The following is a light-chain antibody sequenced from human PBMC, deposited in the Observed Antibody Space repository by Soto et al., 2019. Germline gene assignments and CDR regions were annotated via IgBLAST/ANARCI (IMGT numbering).Light chain of an antibody. CDR1: ERISHS. CDR2: DAS. V-gene: IGKV3-11*01. J-gene: IGKJ5*01. Sequence: DIVLTQSPATLSLSPGNRVTLSCRANERISHSLAWYQQKPGQAPRILIYDASFRATGIPERFSGSGSGTDFTLSISSLEPEDFAVYYCQLSQQRSSWPPIAFGQGTRLAIK. CDR3: QLSQQRSSWPPIA.